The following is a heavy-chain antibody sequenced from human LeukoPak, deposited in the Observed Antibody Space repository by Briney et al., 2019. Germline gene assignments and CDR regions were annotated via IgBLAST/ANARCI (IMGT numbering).Heavy chain of an antibody. CDR1: GFSFSSHG. J-gene: IGHJ4*02. CDR2: IPNDGTIK. Sequence: PGRSLRLSCAASGFSFSSHGMHWVRQAPGKGLEWVAVIPNDGTIKLYGDSVKGRFTISRDDSKNTLYLQMNSLKTEDTAVYYCAKDRAFQAAGVTDYWGQGTLVTVSS. D-gene: IGHD3-10*01. V-gene: IGHV3-30*18. CDR3: AKDRAFQAAGVTDY.